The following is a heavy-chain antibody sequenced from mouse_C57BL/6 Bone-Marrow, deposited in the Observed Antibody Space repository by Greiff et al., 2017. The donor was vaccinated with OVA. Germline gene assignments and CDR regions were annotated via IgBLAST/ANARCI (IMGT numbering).Heavy chain of an antibody. V-gene: IGHV1-15*01. CDR3: TRSSNYAY. Sequence: QVQLKQSGAELVRPGASVTLSCKASGYTFTDYEMHWVKQTPVHGLEWIGAIDPETGGTAYNQKFKGKAILTADKSSSTAYMELRSLTFEDSAVYYCTRSSNYAYWGQGTLVTVSA. D-gene: IGHD2-5*01. CDR1: GYTFTDYE. CDR2: IDPETGGT. J-gene: IGHJ3*01.